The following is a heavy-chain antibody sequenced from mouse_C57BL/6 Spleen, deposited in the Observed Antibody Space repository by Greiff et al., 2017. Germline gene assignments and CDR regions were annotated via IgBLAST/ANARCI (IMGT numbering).Heavy chain of an antibody. J-gene: IGHJ3*01. Sequence: EVQLQESGPELVKPGASVKIPCKASGYTFTDYNMDWVKQSHGKSLEWIGDINPNHGGTIYNQKFKGKATLTVDKSSSTAYMELRSLTSEDTAVYYCARSTGNWAAWFAYWGQGTLVTVSA. V-gene: IGHV1-18*01. CDR1: GYTFTDYN. D-gene: IGHD4-1*01. CDR2: INPNHGGT. CDR3: ARSTGNWAAWFAY.